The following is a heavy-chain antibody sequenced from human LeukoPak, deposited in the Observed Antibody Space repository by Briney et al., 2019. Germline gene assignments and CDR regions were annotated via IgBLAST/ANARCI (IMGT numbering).Heavy chain of an antibody. D-gene: IGHD3-9*01. V-gene: IGHV4-59*01. J-gene: IGHJ4*02. CDR2: IYYSGST. CDR3: ARGGATYYDILAGFFDY. Sequence: SETLSLTCTVSGGSLSSYYWSWLRQPPGKGLEWIGYIYYSGSTNYNPSLKSRVTISVDTFKNQISLKLTSVTAADTAVYYCARGGATYYDILAGFFDYWGQGTLVSVSS. CDR1: GGSLSSYY.